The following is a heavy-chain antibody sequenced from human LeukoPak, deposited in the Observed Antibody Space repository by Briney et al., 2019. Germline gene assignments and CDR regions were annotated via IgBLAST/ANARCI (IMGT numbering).Heavy chain of an antibody. CDR1: GYTFTSFD. D-gene: IGHD3-10*01. Sequence: ASVKVSCKTSGYTFTSFDISWVRQIPGQGLEWMGWISAYNAKTDYAQKYQGRVTMTTDTSTSTAYMELRSLRSDDTAVYYCAREGSYYGSGSYYFFDYWGQGTPVTVSS. V-gene: IGHV1-18*01. J-gene: IGHJ4*02. CDR2: ISAYNAKT. CDR3: AREGSYYGSGSYYFFDY.